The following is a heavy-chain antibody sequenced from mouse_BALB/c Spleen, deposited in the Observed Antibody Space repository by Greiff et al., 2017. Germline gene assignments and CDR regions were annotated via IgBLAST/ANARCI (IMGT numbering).Heavy chain of an antibody. D-gene: IGHD2-3*01. V-gene: IGHV5-6-5*01. CDR3: AGDGYYDAMDY. CDR2: ISSGGST. CDR1: GFTFSSYA. J-gene: IGHJ4*01. Sequence: DVKLVESGGGLVKPGGSLKLSCAASGFTFSSYAMSWVRQTPEKRLEWVASISSGGSTYYPDSVKGRFTISRDNARNILYLQMSSLRSEDTAMYYCAGDGYYDAMDYWGQGTSVTVSS.